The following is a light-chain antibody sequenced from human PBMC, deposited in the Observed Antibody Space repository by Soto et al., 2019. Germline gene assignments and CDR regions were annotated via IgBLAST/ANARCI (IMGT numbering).Light chain of an antibody. CDR3: QQYGSSPQT. Sequence: EIVLTQSPGTLSLSPGERATLSCRASQSVTSNYVAWYQQKPGQATRLLIYGASSRATGIPDRFSGSGSGTDFTLTISRLEPEDFAVYYCQQYGSSPQTFGQGTKVDIK. CDR1: QSVTSNY. V-gene: IGKV3-20*01. CDR2: GAS. J-gene: IGKJ1*01.